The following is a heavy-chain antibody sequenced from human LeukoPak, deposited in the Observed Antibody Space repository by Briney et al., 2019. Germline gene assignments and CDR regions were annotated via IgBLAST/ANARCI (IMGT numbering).Heavy chain of an antibody. J-gene: IGHJ4*02. Sequence: GGSLRLSCAASGFAFSNFSMNWVRQAPGKGLEWVSSISSSSSYIYYADSVKGRFTISRDNAKNSLSLQMNSLRAEDTAVYYCARDLPSLYCSGGSCYPYYFDYWGQGTLVTVSS. CDR3: ARDLPSLYCSGGSCYPYYFDY. CDR1: GFAFSNFS. V-gene: IGHV3-21*01. CDR2: ISSSSSYI. D-gene: IGHD2-15*01.